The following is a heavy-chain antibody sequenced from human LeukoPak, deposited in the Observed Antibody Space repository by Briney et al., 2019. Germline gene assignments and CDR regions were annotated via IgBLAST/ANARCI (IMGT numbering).Heavy chain of an antibody. CDR2: IYYSGST. Sequence: SETLSLTCTVSGGSISSSSYYWGWIRQPPGKGLEWIGSIYYSGSTYYNPSLKSRVTISVDTSKNQFSLKLSSVTAADMAVYYCARHGMVAAAGRGYFDYWGQGTLVTVSS. J-gene: IGHJ4*02. D-gene: IGHD6-13*01. V-gene: IGHV4-39*01. CDR3: ARHGMVAAAGRGYFDY. CDR1: GGSISSSSYY.